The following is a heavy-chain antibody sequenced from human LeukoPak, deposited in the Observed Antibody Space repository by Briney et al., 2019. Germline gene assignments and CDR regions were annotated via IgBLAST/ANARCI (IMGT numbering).Heavy chain of an antibody. CDR2: ISYDGSNK. Sequence: GGSLRLSCAASGFTFSNYGMHWVRQAPGKGLEWVAVISYDGSNKYYADSVKGRFTISRDNSKNTLYLQMNSLRAEDTAVYYCAKDHGDLSPFDYWGQGTLVTVSS. V-gene: IGHV3-30*18. J-gene: IGHJ4*02. CDR3: AKDHGDLSPFDY. D-gene: IGHD4-17*01. CDR1: GFTFSNYG.